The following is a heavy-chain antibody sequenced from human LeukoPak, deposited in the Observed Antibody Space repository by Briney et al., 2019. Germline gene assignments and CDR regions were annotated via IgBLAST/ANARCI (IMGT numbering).Heavy chain of an antibody. J-gene: IGHJ4*02. CDR2: LNCRTDGETT. V-gene: IGHV3-15*01. D-gene: IGHD3-16*01. CDR3: TTMFNVVMGDLFDY. CDR1: GFSFTKAW. Sequence: PGGSLRLSCVVSGFSFTKAWVSWARQAPGKGLEWVGRLNCRTDGETTDYAAPVKGRFSISRDDSKTTVFLQMNSLKIEDTAVYYCTTMFNVVMGDLFDYWGQGTLVTVSS.